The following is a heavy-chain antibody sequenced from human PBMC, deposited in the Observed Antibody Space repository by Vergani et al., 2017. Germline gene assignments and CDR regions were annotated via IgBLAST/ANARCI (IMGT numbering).Heavy chain of an antibody. J-gene: IGHJ6*02. CDR1: GFTFSDFS. D-gene: IGHD6-25*01. V-gene: IGHV3-21*06. Sequence: EVQLVESGGGLVKPGGSLRLSCAASGFTFSDFSMSWVRPAPGKGLEWVAFIGSSGPYINYADSVKGRFIISRDNTNNSLFLQLRSLRAEDAAVYYCAREWSRGGCPENYGMDVWGQGATVTVSS. CDR2: IGSSGPYI. CDR3: AREWSRGGCPENYGMDV.